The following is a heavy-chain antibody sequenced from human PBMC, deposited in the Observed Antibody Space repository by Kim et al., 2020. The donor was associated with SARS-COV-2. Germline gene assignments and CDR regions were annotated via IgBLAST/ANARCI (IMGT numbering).Heavy chain of an antibody. CDR2: ISGSGGST. V-gene: IGHV3-23*01. Sequence: GGSLRLSCAASGFTFSSYAMSWVRQAPGKGLEWVSAISGSGGSTYYADSVKGRFTISRDNSKNTLYLQMNSLRAEDTAVYYCARKTGYSREYYFDYWGQGTLVTVSS. J-gene: IGHJ4*02. CDR3: ARKTGYSREYYFDY. CDR1: GFTFSSYA. D-gene: IGHD6-13*01.